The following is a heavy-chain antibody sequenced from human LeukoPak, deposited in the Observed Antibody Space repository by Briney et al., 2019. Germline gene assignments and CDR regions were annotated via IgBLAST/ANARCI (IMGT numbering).Heavy chain of an antibody. CDR3: ARDGWFGELSLY. CDR2: IYYSGST. CDR1: GGSISSSSYY. V-gene: IGHV4-39*07. Sequence: SETLSLTCTVSGGSISSSSYYWGWIRQPPGKGLEWIGSIYYSGSTYYNPSLKSRVTISVDTSKNQFSLKLSSVTAADTAVYYCARDGWFGELSLYWGQGTLVTVSS. J-gene: IGHJ4*02. D-gene: IGHD3-10*01.